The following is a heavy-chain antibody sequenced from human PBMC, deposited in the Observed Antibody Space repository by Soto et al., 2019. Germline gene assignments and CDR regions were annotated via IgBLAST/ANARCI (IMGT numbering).Heavy chain of an antibody. CDR1: GFTFNDYW. CDR3: ARGGPYNYGPRGSRVADY. J-gene: IGHJ4*02. D-gene: IGHD5-18*01. V-gene: IGHV3-74*01. Sequence: EVQLVESGGGLVQRGGSLRLSCEASGFTFNDYWMHWVRQVPGKGLVWVSRINADGSSTSYADSVKGRFTISRDNAKNTVYLLMNSLRAGDSAVYYGARGGPYNYGPRGSRVADYWGQGTLVTLSS. CDR2: INADGSST.